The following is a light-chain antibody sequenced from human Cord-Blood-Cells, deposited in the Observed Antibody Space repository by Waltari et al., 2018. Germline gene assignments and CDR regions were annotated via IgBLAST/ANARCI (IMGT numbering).Light chain of an antibody. V-gene: IGKV1-5*01. CDR2: DTS. CDR1: QSISSW. J-gene: IGKJ5*01. CDR3: QQYNSYSAT. Sequence: IQMTQSPSTLSASVGDRVTITCRASQSISSWLAWYQQKPGKAPKLLIYDTSSLESGVPSSFSGRGSGTEFTLTISSLQPDDFATYYCQQYNSYSATFGQGTRLEIK.